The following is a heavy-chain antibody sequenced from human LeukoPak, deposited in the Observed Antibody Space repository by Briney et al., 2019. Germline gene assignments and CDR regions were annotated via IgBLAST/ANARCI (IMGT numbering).Heavy chain of an antibody. CDR1: GFTFNYAW. Sequence: TPGGSLRLSCAASGFTFNYAWMSWVCQVPGKGLEWVGQIVSQIDGGTTDYAAPVKGRFTISRDDSKSTLYLQMNSLKIEDTAVYYCTTDEDWNYACKDVWGQGATVIVSS. CDR2: IVSQIDGGTT. J-gene: IGHJ6*02. V-gene: IGHV3-15*04. CDR3: TTDEDWNYACKDV. D-gene: IGHD1-7*01.